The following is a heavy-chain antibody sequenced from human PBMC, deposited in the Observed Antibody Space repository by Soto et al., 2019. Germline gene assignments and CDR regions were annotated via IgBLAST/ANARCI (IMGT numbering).Heavy chain of an antibody. J-gene: IGHJ4*02. CDR2: ISGSGGST. Sequence: PGGSLRLSCAASGFTFSSYAMSWVRQAPGKGLEWVSAISGSGGSTYYADSVKGRFTISRDNSKNTLYLQMNSLRAEDTAVYYCAKDPMIVVVTHPHFDYWGQGTLVTVSS. V-gene: IGHV3-23*01. CDR3: AKDPMIVVVTHPHFDY. CDR1: GFTFSSYA. D-gene: IGHD3-22*01.